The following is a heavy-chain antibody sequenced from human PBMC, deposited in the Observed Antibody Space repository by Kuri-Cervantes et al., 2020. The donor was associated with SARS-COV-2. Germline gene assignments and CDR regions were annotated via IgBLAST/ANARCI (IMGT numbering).Heavy chain of an antibody. CDR1: GFSLSSGGMS. D-gene: IGHD1-1*01. Sequence: SGPTLVKPTQTLTLTCTFSGFSLSSGGMSVSWVRQPPGRALEWLARIDGDGDTYYRPSLRARLSISKDTSKNQVVLIMTNLDAVDTGTYYCARINFNVRTTDYWGLGTLVTVSS. CDR3: ARINFNVRTTDY. CDR2: IDGDGDT. V-gene: IGHV2-70*11. J-gene: IGHJ4*02.